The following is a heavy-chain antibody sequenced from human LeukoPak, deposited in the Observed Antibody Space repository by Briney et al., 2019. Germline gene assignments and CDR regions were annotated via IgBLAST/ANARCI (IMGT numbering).Heavy chain of an antibody. CDR1: GGSISSSNYY. D-gene: IGHD3-10*01. CDR2: IYSSGST. CDR3: ARLGPMVRGVGFDY. J-gene: IGHJ4*02. Sequence: PSETLSLTCTVSGGSISSSNYYWGWIRQPPGKGLEWIASIYSSGSTYYNPSLKSRVTISVDTSKNHFSLELRSVTAADTAVYYCARLGPMVRGVGFDYWGQGTLVTVSS. V-gene: IGHV4-39*02.